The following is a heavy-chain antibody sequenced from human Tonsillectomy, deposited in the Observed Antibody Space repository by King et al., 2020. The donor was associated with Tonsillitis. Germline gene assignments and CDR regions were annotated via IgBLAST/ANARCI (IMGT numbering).Heavy chain of an antibody. CDR2: ISGSSGST. CDR1: GFTFSSYA. Sequence: VQLVESGGGLVQPGGSLRLSCAASGFTFSSYAMSWVRQAPGKGLEWVSAISGSSGSTYYADSVKGRFTISRDNSKNTLYLKMNSLRAEDTAVYYCATEGSEEYQIAYYYYGMDVWGQGTTVTVSS. V-gene: IGHV3-23*04. D-gene: IGHD2-2*01. CDR3: ATEGSEEYQIAYYYYGMDV. J-gene: IGHJ6*02.